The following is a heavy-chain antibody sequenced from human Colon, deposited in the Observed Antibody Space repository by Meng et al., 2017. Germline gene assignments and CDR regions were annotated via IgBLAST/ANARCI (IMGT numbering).Heavy chain of an antibody. CDR3: ARGAPTSPFDY. J-gene: IGHJ4*02. V-gene: IGHV4-38-2*02. Sequence: SETLSLTCSVSGYSIGSGYYWGWIRQPPGKGLEWIGSIYHGGNIDYNPSLKSRVTVSLDTSKNQFSLNVTSVTAADTAVYYCARGAPTSPFDYWGQGKLVTVSS. D-gene: IGHD2-2*01. CDR1: GYSIGSGYY. CDR2: IYHGGNI.